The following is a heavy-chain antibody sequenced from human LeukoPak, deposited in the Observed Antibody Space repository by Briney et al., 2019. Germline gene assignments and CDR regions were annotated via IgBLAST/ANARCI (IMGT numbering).Heavy chain of an antibody. D-gene: IGHD6-19*01. CDR3: VRPYSRGWSGADH. Sequence: PSETLSLTCTVSGDSISNYYWSWIRQPPGKGLEWIGYMYSSGSASYNPSLRSRVTISVDTPNNQFSLRLSSVTAADTAVYYCVRPYSRGWSGADHWGQGTLVTVSP. J-gene: IGHJ4*02. CDR2: MYSSGSA. CDR1: GDSISNYY. V-gene: IGHV4-4*08.